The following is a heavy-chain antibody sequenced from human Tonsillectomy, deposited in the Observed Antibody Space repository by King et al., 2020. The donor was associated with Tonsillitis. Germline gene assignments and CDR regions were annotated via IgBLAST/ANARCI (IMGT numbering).Heavy chain of an antibody. CDR3: ARAHYDVLTGYYSAFDS. CDR1: GGSISSDNYY. CDR2: TSYSWST. J-gene: IGHJ4*02. V-gene: IGHV4-31*01. Sequence: VQLQESGPGLVKPSQTLSLTCTVSGGSISSDNYYWSWIRQHPGKGLEWIGYTSYSWSTDYNPSLKSLVTISVGTSKNQCSLKLSSVTAAGTAVYYCARAHYDVLTGYYSAFDSWGQGTLVTVSS. D-gene: IGHD3-9*01.